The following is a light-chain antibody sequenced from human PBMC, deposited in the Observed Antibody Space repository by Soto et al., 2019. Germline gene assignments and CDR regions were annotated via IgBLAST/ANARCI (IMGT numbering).Light chain of an antibody. Sequence: DIQMTQSPSTLSASIGDRVTITCRASQNINNWIAWYQQKPGKAPKFLIYDASTVESGVPSRFSGSGFGTEFSLTISILQPDDFGSYYCQHMRTFGQGTKVEMK. CDR3: QHMRT. J-gene: IGKJ1*01. CDR2: DAS. V-gene: IGKV1-5*01. CDR1: QNINNW.